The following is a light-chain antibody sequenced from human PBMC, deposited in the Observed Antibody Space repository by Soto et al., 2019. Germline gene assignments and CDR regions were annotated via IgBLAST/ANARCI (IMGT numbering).Light chain of an antibody. CDR2: WAA. Sequence: DIVMTQSPDSLAVSLGERATINCKSSRSLLHGSNNENFLAWYQQRPGQPPKLLFYWAATRQPGVPERFSGSGSETEVTITISSLRAGDVAVYYCQQYFGSPLTFGGGTKVEIK. CDR1: RSLLHGSNNENF. V-gene: IGKV4-1*01. J-gene: IGKJ4*01. CDR3: QQYFGSPLT.